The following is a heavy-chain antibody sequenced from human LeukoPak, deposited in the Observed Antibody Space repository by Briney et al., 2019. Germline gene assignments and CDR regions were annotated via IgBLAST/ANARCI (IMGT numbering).Heavy chain of an antibody. CDR3: ASSGHDYGDYGGLYYYMDV. D-gene: IGHD4-17*01. CDR1: GFTFSSYE. Sequence: PGGSLRLSCAASGFTFSSYEMNWVRQAPGKGLEWVSYISSSGSTIYYADSVKGGFTISRDNAKNSLHLQMTSLTAEATAVYYCASSGHDYGDYGGLYYYMDVWGKGTTVTVSS. V-gene: IGHV3-48*03. CDR2: ISSSGSTI. J-gene: IGHJ6*03.